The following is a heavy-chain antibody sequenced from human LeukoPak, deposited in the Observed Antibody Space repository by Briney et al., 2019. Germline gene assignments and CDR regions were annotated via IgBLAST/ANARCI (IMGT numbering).Heavy chain of an antibody. D-gene: IGHD4-17*01. CDR3: AKDPKGGAYGDYAGY. Sequence: PGGSLRLSCAASGFTFRNYAMSWVRQAPGKGLEWVSVISHNGDITRYADSVKGRFTISRDNSKSSLYLQMNSLRADDTAVYYCAKDPKGGAYGDYAGYWGQGTLVTVSS. CDR1: GFTFRNYA. V-gene: IGHV3-23*01. CDR2: ISHNGDIT. J-gene: IGHJ4*02.